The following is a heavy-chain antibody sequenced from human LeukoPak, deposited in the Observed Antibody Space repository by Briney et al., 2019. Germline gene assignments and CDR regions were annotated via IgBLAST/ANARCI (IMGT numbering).Heavy chain of an antibody. Sequence: SETLSLTCTVSVGSIISSSAYWGWIRQPPGKGLEWIVSIYDSKNTYYNPSLKSRVTISADTSKNQFSLTLGSVNATDTACYYCVSPRGFSYGYFDYWGQGTLVTVSS. J-gene: IGHJ4*02. D-gene: IGHD5-18*01. CDR2: IYDSKNT. CDR1: VGSIISSSAY. CDR3: VSPRGFSYGYFDY. V-gene: IGHV4-39*01.